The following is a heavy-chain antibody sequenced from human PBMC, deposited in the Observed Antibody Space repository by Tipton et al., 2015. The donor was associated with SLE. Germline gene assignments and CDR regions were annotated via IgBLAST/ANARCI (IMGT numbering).Heavy chain of an antibody. V-gene: IGHV4-4*08. CDR3: ARAILTGYYFFDY. CDR2: IYSSGDT. J-gene: IGHJ4*02. D-gene: IGHD3-9*01. Sequence: TLSLTCTVSGGSISNYYWSWIRQPPGKGLEWLGYIYSSGDTKYNPSLKSRVTISVDTSKNQFSLKLSSVTAADTAVYYCARAILTGYYFFDYWGQGTLVTVSS. CDR1: GGSISNYY.